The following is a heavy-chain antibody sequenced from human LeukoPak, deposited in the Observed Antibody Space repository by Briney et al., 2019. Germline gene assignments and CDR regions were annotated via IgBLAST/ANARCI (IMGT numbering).Heavy chain of an antibody. CDR3: AGHHPRNTVDF. V-gene: IGHV4-30-4*07. CDR2: ISDIGSI. Sequence: SQTLSLTCGVSGGSISSGGFSWSWIRQPPGKGLEWIAYISDIGSINYNPSLKSRVTISLDTSKNQFSLKLSSVTAADTAVYYCAGHHPRNTVDFWGQGTLVTVSS. CDR1: GGSISSGGFS. J-gene: IGHJ4*02. D-gene: IGHD2/OR15-2a*01.